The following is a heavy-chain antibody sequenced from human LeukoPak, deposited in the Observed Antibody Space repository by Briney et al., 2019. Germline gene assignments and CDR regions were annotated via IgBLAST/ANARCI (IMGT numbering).Heavy chain of an antibody. J-gene: IGHJ3*02. CDR2: IHYSGHT. Sequence: SETLSLTCTVSGDSINSYYWSWIRQPPGKGLEWIAYIHYSGHTNSNPSLKSRVTISVDTSKNQFSLKLSSVTAADTAVYYCARDSPAVADPDAFDIWGQGTMVTVSS. D-gene: IGHD6-19*01. CDR1: GDSINSYY. CDR3: ARDSPAVADPDAFDI. V-gene: IGHV4-59*01.